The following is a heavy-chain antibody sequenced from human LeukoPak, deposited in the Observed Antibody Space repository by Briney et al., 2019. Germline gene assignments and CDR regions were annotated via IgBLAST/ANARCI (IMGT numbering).Heavy chain of an antibody. CDR1: GYTFTGYY. D-gene: IGHD5-12*01. CDR3: ARGGCSSGYGDV. V-gene: IGHV1-2*02. Sequence: ASVKVSCTASGYTFTGYYMHWVRQAPGQGLEWMGWIDPNSGGTNYAQKFQGRVTMTRDTSISTAYMELSRLRSDDTAVYYCARGGCSSGYGDVWGKGTTVTVSS. J-gene: IGHJ6*04. CDR2: IDPNSGGT.